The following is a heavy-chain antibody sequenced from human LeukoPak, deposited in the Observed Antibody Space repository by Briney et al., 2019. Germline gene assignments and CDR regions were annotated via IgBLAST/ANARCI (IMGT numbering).Heavy chain of an antibody. V-gene: IGHV3-9*01. CDR1: GFTFDDYA. D-gene: IGHD3-22*01. J-gene: IGHJ4*02. CDR2: ISWNSGSI. CDR3: AKATTYYYDSSGYYPGYFDY. Sequence: PGGSLRLSCAASGFTFDDYAMHWVRQAPGKGLEWVSGISWNSGSIGYADSVKGRFTISRDNAKNSLYLQMNSLRAEDTALYCCAKATTYYYDSSGYYPGYFDYWGQGTLVTVSS.